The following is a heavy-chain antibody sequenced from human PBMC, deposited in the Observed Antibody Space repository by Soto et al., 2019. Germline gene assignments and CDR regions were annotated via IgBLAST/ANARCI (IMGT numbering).Heavy chain of an antibody. V-gene: IGHV1-69*13. CDR3: ASDWEDIVVVPAAIQAQHYYYGMDV. D-gene: IGHD2-2*02. J-gene: IGHJ6*02. CDR2: IIPIFGTA. CDR1: GGTFSSYA. Sequence: GASVKVSCKASGGTFSSYAISWVRQAPGQGLEWMGGIIPIFGTANYAQKFQGRVTITADESTSTAYMELSSLRSEDTAVYYCASDWEDIVVVPAAIQAQHYYYGMDVWGQGTTVTSP.